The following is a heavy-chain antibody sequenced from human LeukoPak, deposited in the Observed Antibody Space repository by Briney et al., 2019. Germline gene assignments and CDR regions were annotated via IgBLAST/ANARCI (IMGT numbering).Heavy chain of an antibody. Sequence: GGSMRLSCEASGFTFSVYWMTWVRQAPGRGLEWVANIKQDGSEKHYVDSVKGRFTISRDNAKNSLFLQMNSLGEEDTGVYYCARDDGDYCCWGQGTLVTVSS. CDR1: GFTFSVYW. CDR3: ARDDGDYCC. CDR2: IKQDGSEK. V-gene: IGHV3-7*01. D-gene: IGHD4-17*01. J-gene: IGHJ4*02.